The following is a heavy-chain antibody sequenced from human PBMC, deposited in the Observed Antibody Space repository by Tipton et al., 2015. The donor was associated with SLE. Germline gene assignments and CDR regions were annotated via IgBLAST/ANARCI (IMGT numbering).Heavy chain of an antibody. D-gene: IGHD6-19*01. CDR3: ARRSNGWSFAY. V-gene: IGHV4-34*01. J-gene: IGHJ4*02. Sequence: TLSLTCAVSSGSLSGYYWSWFRQSPGKGLEWIGDISQSGSTKYNTSVKSRVTISVDASKNQFSLNLSSLTAADTAIYYCARRSNGWSFAYWGQGTVVTVSS. CDR1: SGSLSGYY. CDR2: ISQSGST.